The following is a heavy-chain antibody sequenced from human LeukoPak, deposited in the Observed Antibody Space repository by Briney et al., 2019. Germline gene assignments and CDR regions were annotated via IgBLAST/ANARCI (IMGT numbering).Heavy chain of an antibody. CDR2: IYYSGST. Sequence: SVTLSLTCTVSGGSISSYYWSWIRQPPGKGLEWIGYIYYSGSTNYNPSLKSRVTISVDTSKNQFSLKLSSVTAADTAVYYCARELRGGGVYVYWGQGTLVTVSS. CDR3: ARELRGGGVYVY. J-gene: IGHJ4*02. V-gene: IGHV4-59*01. CDR1: GGSISSYY. D-gene: IGHD3-16*01.